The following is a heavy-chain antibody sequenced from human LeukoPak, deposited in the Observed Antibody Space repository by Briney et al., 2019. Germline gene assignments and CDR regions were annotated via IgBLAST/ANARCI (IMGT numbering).Heavy chain of an antibody. V-gene: IGHV4-34*01. J-gene: IGHJ4*02. D-gene: IGHD3-22*01. CDR3: ARQFYYDSGGSHY. CDR1: GGSFSGYY. Sequence: SETLSLTCAVYGGSFSGYYWSWIRQPPGKGLEWIGEINHSGSTNYNPSLKSRVTISVDTSKSQFSLKLSSVTAADTAVYYCARQFYYDSGGSHYWGQGTLVTVSS. CDR2: INHSGST.